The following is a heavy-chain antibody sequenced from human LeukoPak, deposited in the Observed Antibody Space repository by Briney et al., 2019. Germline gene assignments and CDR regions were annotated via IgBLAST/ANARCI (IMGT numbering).Heavy chain of an antibody. CDR1: GFTFSDYS. V-gene: IGHV3-48*02. CDR3: SRRFNC. J-gene: IGHJ4*02. Sequence: GGSLRLSWAASGFTFSDYSMNWVRQAPGKGLEWVSYIDGSGDTIYYADSVKGRSTISRDNAKNSLDLQMNSLRDEDTAVYYCSRRFNCWGQGTLVTVSS. CDR2: IDGSGDTI.